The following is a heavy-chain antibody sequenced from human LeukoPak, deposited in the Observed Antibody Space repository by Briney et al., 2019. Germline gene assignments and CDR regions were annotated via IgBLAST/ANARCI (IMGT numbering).Heavy chain of an antibody. CDR2: IYYSGST. CDR3: ARATPNSSGWNPPFDY. CDR1: GGSISSSSYY. D-gene: IGHD6-19*01. V-gene: IGHV4-39*07. Sequence: SETLSLTCTVSGGSISSSSYYWGWIRQPPGKGLGWIGSIYYSGSTYYNPSLKSRVTISVDTSKNQFSLKLSSVTAADTAVYYCARATPNSSGWNPPFDYWGQGTLVTVSS. J-gene: IGHJ4*02.